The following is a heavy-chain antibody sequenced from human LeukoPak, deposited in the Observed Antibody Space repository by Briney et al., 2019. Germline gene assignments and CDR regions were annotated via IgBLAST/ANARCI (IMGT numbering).Heavy chain of an antibody. D-gene: IGHD3-10*01. Sequence: GASVKVSCKASVYTFTGYYMHWVRQAPGQGLEWMGWINPNSGGTNCRVTMTRDTSISTAYMELSRLRSDDTAVYYCARGVVRGAIHIWGQGTMVTVSS. CDR1: VYTFTGYY. V-gene: IGHV1-2*02. J-gene: IGHJ3*02. CDR3: ARGVVRGAIHI. CDR2: INPNSGGT.